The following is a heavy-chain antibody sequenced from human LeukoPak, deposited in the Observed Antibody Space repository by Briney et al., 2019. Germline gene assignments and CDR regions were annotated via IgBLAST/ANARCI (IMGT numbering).Heavy chain of an antibody. D-gene: IGHD1-26*01. Sequence: PSETLSLTCTVSGGSISHYYWSWIRQPPGKGLEWIGYIYYSGSTNYNPSLKSRVTISLDTSKNQFSLKPSSVTAADTAVYYCASHPSGSYGQVDCWGQGTLVTVSS. CDR3: ASHPSGSYGQVDC. V-gene: IGHV4-59*01. CDR2: IYYSGST. CDR1: GGSISHYY. J-gene: IGHJ4*02.